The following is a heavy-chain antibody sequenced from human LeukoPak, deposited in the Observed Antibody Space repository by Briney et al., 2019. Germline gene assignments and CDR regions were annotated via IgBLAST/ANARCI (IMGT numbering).Heavy chain of an antibody. Sequence: SETLSLTCTVSGGAITSYYWSWIGQRPGKGLEGIGSIYYSGSTKYNPSLKSRVTISVDTSKTHFSLELTSVTAADTAIYYRARALSPSSWFDPWGQGALVTVSS. J-gene: IGHJ5*02. V-gene: IGHV4-59*08. CDR2: IYYSGST. CDR3: ARALSPSSWFDP. CDR1: GGAITSYY.